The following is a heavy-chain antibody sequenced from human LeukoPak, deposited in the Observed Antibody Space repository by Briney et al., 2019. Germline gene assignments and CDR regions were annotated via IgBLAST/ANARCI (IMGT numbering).Heavy chain of an antibody. Sequence: GGSLRLSCAAAGFSFSAYSMNWVPQTPGKGLEWFSSISRTSTYIYYADSVKGRFTLSRDNGKNSLFLQMNSLRAEDTAVYYCARGGMGTNSQEYFYYGMDVWGQGTAVTVS. D-gene: IGHD2-2*01. V-gene: IGHV3-21*01. CDR2: ISRTSTYI. CDR1: GFSFSAYS. CDR3: ARGGMGTNSQEYFYYGMDV. J-gene: IGHJ6*02.